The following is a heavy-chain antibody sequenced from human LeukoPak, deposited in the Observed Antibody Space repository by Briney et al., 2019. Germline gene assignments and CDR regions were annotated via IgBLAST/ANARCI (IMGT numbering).Heavy chain of an antibody. J-gene: IGHJ4*02. D-gene: IGHD3-16*01. CDR1: GFPFSSYA. V-gene: IGHV3-23*01. Sequence: PGGSLRLSFAASGFPFSSYAMSWVRPAPGKGLGWVSAINGSGGSKYYSDSVKGRFTISRDNSKNTLYLQMNSLRAEDTAVYYCAKGPGGADYWGQGTLVTVSS. CDR2: INGSGGSK. CDR3: AKGPGGADY.